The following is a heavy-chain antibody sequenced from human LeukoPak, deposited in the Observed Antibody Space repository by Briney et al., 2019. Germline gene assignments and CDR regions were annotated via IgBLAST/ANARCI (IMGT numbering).Heavy chain of an antibody. CDR2: IIPIFGTA. CDR3: ARGGPWGSFGDWFDP. D-gene: IGHD3-16*01. Sequence: SVKVSCKASGGTFSSYAISWVRQAPGQGLEWMGGIIPIFGTANYAQKFQGRVTITADESTSTAYMELSSLRSEDTAVYYCARGGPWGSFGDWFDPWGQGTLVTVSS. J-gene: IGHJ5*02. CDR1: GGTFSSYA. V-gene: IGHV1-69*13.